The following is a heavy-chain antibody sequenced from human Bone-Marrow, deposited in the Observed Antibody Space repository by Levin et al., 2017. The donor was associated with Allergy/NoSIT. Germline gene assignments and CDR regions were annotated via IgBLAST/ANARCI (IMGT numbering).Heavy chain of an antibody. CDR1: GYTFTSYG. CDR3: ARGIGGVVVPAALADY. CDR2: ISAYNGNT. J-gene: IGHJ4*02. D-gene: IGHD2-2*01. V-gene: IGHV1-18*01. Sequence: ASVKVSCKASGYTFTSYGISWVRQAPGQGLEWMGWISAYNGNTNYAQKLQGRVTMTTDTSTSTAYMELRSLRSDDTAVYYGARGIGGVVVPAALADYWGQGTLVTVSS.